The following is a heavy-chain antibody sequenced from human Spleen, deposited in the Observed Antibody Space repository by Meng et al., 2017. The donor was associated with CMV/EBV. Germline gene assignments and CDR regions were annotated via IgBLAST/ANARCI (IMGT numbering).Heavy chain of an antibody. Sequence: ASVKVSCKASGYTFTGYYMHWVRQAPGQGLEWMGWINPNSGGTNYAQKFQGRVTMTRDTSISTAYMELSSLRSEDTAVYYCARGRGATSAKVWYYFDQWGQGTLVTVSS. CDR2: INPNSGGT. CDR1: GYTFTGYY. V-gene: IGHV1-2*02. D-gene: IGHD1-26*01. CDR3: ARGRGATSAKVWYYFDQ. J-gene: IGHJ4*02.